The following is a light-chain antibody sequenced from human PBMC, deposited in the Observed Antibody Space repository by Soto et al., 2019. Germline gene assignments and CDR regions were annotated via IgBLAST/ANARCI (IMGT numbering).Light chain of an antibody. J-gene: IGLJ2*01. Sequence: QSALTQPASVSGSPGQSITISCTGTSSDIGGYNYVSWYQQHPGQAPKLLIYEVISRPSGISNRFSASKSGNTASLTISGLQTEDEAHYYCSSYTASTTVIFGGGTKLTVL. V-gene: IGLV2-14*01. CDR1: SSDIGGYNY. CDR2: EVI. CDR3: SSYTASTTVI.